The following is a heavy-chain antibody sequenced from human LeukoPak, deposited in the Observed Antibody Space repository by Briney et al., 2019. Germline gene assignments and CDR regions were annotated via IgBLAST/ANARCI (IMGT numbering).Heavy chain of an antibody. D-gene: IGHD2-2*01. Sequence: GGSLRLSCAASGFTVRSSYMSWVRQAPGKGLEWVSVIYSGGSTYYADSVKGRFTISRDNSKNTLYLQMNSLRAEDTAVYYCAREYCSSTSCYGMDVWGQGTTVTVSS. V-gene: IGHV3-53*01. CDR3: AREYCSSTSCYGMDV. CDR2: IYSGGST. CDR1: GFTVRSSY. J-gene: IGHJ6*02.